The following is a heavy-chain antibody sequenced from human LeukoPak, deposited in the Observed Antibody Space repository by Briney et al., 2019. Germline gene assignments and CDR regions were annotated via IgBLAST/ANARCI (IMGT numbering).Heavy chain of an antibody. J-gene: IGHJ4*02. Sequence: ASVKVSCKASGYTFTGYSIYWVRQTPGQKLEWMGWINPKTGTANSAQKFQGRVIMTRDTSINTAYMEFIRLRSDDTAVYFCARRRGYLLDYWGQGTLVTVSS. D-gene: IGHD6-25*01. CDR3: ARRRGYLLDY. V-gene: IGHV1-2*02. CDR2: INPKTGTA. CDR1: GYTFTGYS.